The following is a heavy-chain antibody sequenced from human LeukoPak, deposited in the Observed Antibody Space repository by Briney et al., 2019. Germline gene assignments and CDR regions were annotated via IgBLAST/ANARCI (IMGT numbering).Heavy chain of an antibody. Sequence: PGRSLRLSCAASGFSFSNYAMSWVRQAPGKGLEWVSGISGSGGSTYHADSAKGRFTISRDNSKSTLFLQMNSLRAEDTAVYYCAKNDRSGSTWPFDYWGQGTLVTVSS. CDR3: AKNDRSGSTWPFDY. V-gene: IGHV3-23*01. J-gene: IGHJ4*02. D-gene: IGHD6-13*01. CDR2: ISGSGGST. CDR1: GFSFSNYA.